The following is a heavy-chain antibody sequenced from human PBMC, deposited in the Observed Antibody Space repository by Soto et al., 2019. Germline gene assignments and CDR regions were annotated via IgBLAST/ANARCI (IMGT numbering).Heavy chain of an antibody. V-gene: IGHV4-34*01. Sequence: SETLSLTCAVYGGSFSGYYWSWIRQPPGKGLEWIGEINHSGSTNYNPSLKSRVTISVDTSKNQFSLKLSSVTAADTAVYYCASTGRDYYDSSAPPRRYGMDVWGQGTTVTVSS. CDR2: INHSGST. CDR1: GGSFSGYY. J-gene: IGHJ6*02. D-gene: IGHD3-22*01. CDR3: ASTGRDYYDSSAPPRRYGMDV.